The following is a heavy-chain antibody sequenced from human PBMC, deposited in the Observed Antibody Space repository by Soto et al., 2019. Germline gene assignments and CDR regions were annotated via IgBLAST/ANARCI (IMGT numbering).Heavy chain of an antibody. CDR1: GFTFSDYA. Sequence: EVQLLESGGGLVQPGGSLRLSCAASGFTFSDYAMSWVRQAPGKGLDWVSAISSSGDHTFYADSVKGRFTISRDNSKITLYLQVNSLRADDTAVYYCAKLLRPGLQFVDFWGQGTLVTVSS. CDR3: AKLLRPGLQFVDF. CDR2: ISSSGDHT. D-gene: IGHD4-4*01. J-gene: IGHJ4*02. V-gene: IGHV3-23*01.